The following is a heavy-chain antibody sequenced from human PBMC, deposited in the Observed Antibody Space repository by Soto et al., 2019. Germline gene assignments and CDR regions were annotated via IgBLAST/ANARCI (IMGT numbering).Heavy chain of an antibody. V-gene: IGHV1-69*01. Sequence: QVQLVQSGAEVKKPGSSVKVSCKASGGTFSSYAISWVRQAPGQGLEWMGGIIPIFGPANYAQKFQGRVTITADESTSTAYMELSSLISEDTAVYYCAREGASGSHIGYWGQGTLVTVSS. D-gene: IGHD3-22*01. CDR3: AREGASGSHIGY. CDR2: IIPIFGPA. CDR1: GGTFSSYA. J-gene: IGHJ4*02.